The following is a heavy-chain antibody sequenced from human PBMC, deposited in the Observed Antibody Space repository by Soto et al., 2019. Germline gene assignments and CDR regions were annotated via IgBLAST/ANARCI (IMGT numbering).Heavy chain of an antibody. CDR2: ISYDGSNK. J-gene: IGHJ6*02. V-gene: IGHV3-30-3*01. Sequence: QVQLVESGGGVAQPGRSLRLSCAASGFTFSSYAMHWVRQAPGKGLEWVAVISYDGSNKYYADSVKGRFIISRDNSKNTLYLQMNSLRAEDTAVYYCARGPDIVVVPAAIDYYYGMDVWGQGTTVTVSS. D-gene: IGHD2-2*02. CDR3: ARGPDIVVVPAAIDYYYGMDV. CDR1: GFTFSSYA.